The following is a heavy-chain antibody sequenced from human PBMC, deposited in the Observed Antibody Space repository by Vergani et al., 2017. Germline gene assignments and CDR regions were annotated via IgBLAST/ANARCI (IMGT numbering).Heavy chain of an antibody. Sequence: QVQVVQSGAEVKKSGASVKVSCKTSGYTFSNYYMPWVRQAPGQGLEWMGIINPSGGHTNYAQKFQGRITMTRDTSTITVYMEVSSLRSEDTAIYYCARGDYGILTGYRYWGQGALVAVSA. CDR2: INPSGGHT. CDR1: GYTFSNYY. V-gene: IGHV1-46*03. CDR3: ARGDYGILTGYRY. J-gene: IGHJ4*02. D-gene: IGHD3-9*01.